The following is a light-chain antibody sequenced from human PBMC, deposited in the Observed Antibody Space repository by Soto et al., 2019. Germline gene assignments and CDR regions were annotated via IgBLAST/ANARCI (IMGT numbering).Light chain of an antibody. CDR1: QGISNY. CDR3: QKYNSAPPFT. J-gene: IGKJ3*01. V-gene: IGKV1-27*01. Sequence: DIQMTQSPSSLSASVGDRVTITCRASQGISNYLAWYQQKPGKVPKLLIYAASTLQSGVPSRISGSGSGTDFTLTISSLQPEDVATYYCQKYNSAPPFTFGPGTKVDIK. CDR2: AAS.